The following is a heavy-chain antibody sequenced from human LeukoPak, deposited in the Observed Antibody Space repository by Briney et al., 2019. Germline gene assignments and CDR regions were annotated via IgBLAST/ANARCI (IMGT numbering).Heavy chain of an antibody. D-gene: IGHD3-10*01. Sequence: ASVKVSCKASAYTFTGYYMHWVRQAPGQGLEWMGRINPNSGGTNYAQKFQGRVTMTRDTSISTAYMELSRLRSDDTAVYYCARGSSMVRGALGYWGQGTLVTVSS. CDR3: ARGSSMVRGALGY. J-gene: IGHJ4*02. V-gene: IGHV1-2*06. CDR1: AYTFTGYY. CDR2: INPNSGGT.